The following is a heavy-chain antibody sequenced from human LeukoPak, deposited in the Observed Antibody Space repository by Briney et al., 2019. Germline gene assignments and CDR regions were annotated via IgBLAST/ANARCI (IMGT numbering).Heavy chain of an antibody. Sequence: PGGSLRLSCAASGFTFSSYSMNWVRQAPGKGLEWVSSISSSSSYIYYADSVKGRFTISRDNAKNSLYLQMNSLRAEDTAVYYCARDPYDFWSGYQQGIFDYWGQGTLVTVSS. D-gene: IGHD3-3*01. J-gene: IGHJ4*02. CDR1: GFTFSSYS. V-gene: IGHV3-21*01. CDR2: ISSSSSYI. CDR3: ARDPYDFWSGYQQGIFDY.